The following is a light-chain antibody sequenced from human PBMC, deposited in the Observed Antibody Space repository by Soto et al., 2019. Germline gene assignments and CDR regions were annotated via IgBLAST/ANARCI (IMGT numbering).Light chain of an antibody. V-gene: IGLV2-8*01. J-gene: IGLJ1*01. CDR1: NSDVGGYNY. CDR2: EVT. Sequence: QSALTQPPSASGSPGQSVTISCTGTNSDVGGYNYVSWYQQHPGKVPKLMIYEVTKRPSGVPDRFSGSKSDNTASLTVSGLQPEDEADYYCSSFAGYNNYVFGTGTKGTLL. CDR3: SSFAGYNNYV.